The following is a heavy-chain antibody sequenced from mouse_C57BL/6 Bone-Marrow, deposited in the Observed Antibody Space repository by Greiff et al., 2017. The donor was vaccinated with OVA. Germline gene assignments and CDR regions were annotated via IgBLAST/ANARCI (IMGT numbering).Heavy chain of an antibody. Sequence: VQLQQSGPELVKPGASVKISCKASGYAFSSSWMNWVKQRPGKGIEWIGRSYPGDGDTNYNGKFKGKATLTADKSSSTAYMQLSSLTSEDSAVYFCATYGNYEAMDYWGQGTSVTVSS. CDR3: ATYGNYEAMDY. D-gene: IGHD2-1*01. V-gene: IGHV1-82*01. J-gene: IGHJ4*01. CDR1: GYAFSSSW. CDR2: SYPGDGDT.